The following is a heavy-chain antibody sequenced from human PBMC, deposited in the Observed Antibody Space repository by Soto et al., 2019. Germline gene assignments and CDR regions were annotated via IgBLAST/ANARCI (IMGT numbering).Heavy chain of an antibody. CDR3: ARGVAAGVDF. CDR1: GYTFTSLD. D-gene: IGHD2-15*01. J-gene: IGHJ4*02. V-gene: IGHV1-8*01. Sequence: QVQLLQSGAEVKNPGASVKVSCKASGYTFTSLDINWMRQAPGQGLEWMGWMSPKTGNTGYAQKFQDRVTMTWNIATRTAYMDLSSLTSEDTAVYYCARGVAAGVDFWGQGTLVTVSS. CDR2: MSPKTGNT.